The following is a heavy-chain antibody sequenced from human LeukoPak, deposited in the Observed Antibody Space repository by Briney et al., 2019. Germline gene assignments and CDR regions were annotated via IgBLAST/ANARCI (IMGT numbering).Heavy chain of an antibody. CDR2: MWYDGSNK. J-gene: IGHJ4*02. CDR1: GFTFSSYG. V-gene: IGHV3-33*01. CDR3: ARDWYSGSYKTGVFDY. D-gene: IGHD1-26*01. Sequence: GGSLRLSCAASGFTFSSYGMHWVRQAPGKGLEWVAVMWYDGSNKYYADSVKGRFTISRDNSKNTLYLQMNSLRAEDTAVYYCARDWYSGSYKTGVFDYWGQETLVTVSS.